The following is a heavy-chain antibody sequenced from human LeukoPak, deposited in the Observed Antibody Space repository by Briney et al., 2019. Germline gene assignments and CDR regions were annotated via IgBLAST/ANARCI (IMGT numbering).Heavy chain of an antibody. J-gene: IGHJ4*02. CDR2: INHSGST. Sequence: SETLSLTCAVYGGSFSGYYWSWIRQPPGKGLEWIGEINHSGSTNYNPSLKSRVTISVDTSKNQFSLKLSSVTAADTAVYYCARGFYYYDSSGYRYWGQGTLVTVSS. D-gene: IGHD3-22*01. CDR3: ARGFYYYDSSGYRY. CDR1: GGSFSGYY. V-gene: IGHV4-34*01.